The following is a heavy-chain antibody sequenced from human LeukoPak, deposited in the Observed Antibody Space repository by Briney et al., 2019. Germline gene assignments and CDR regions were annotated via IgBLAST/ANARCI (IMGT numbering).Heavy chain of an antibody. D-gene: IGHD1-1*01. V-gene: IGHV3-21*01. CDR1: GFTFSSYS. Sequence: GGSLRLSCAASGFTFSSYSMNWVRQAPGKGLEWVSSISSSSSYIYYADSVKGRFTISRDNAKNSLYLQMNSLRAEDTAVYYCARSVTTYPNAFDIWGQGTMATVSS. J-gene: IGHJ3*02. CDR2: ISSSSSYI. CDR3: ARSVTTYPNAFDI.